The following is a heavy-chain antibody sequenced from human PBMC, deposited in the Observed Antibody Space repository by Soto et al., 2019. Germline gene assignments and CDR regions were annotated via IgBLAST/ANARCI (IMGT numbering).Heavy chain of an antibody. D-gene: IGHD1-26*01. V-gene: IGHV4-34*01. Sequence: QVQLQQWGAGLLKPSETLSLTCAVYGGSFSGYYWSWIRQPPGKGLEWIGEINHSGSTNYNPSLKSRVNISVDTSKNPFSLKLSSVTAADTAVYYCAGQRSGGRLWGQGTLVTVSS. CDR2: INHSGST. J-gene: IGHJ4*02. CDR3: AGQRSGGRL. CDR1: GGSFSGYY.